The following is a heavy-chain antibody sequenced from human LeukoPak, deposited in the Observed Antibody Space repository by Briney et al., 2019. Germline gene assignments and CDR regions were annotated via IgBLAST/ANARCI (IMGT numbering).Heavy chain of an antibody. CDR3: ARTRIAAPFDP. Sequence: SETLSLTYAVYGGSFSGYYWSWIRQPPGKGLEWIGEINHSGSTNYNPSLKSRVTISVDTSKNQFSLKLSSVTAADTAVYYCARTRIAAPFDPWGQGTLVTVSS. V-gene: IGHV4-34*01. D-gene: IGHD6-13*01. CDR2: INHSGST. J-gene: IGHJ5*02. CDR1: GGSFSGYY.